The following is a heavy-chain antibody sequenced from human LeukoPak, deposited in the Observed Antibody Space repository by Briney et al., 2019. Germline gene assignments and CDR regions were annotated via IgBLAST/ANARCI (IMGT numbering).Heavy chain of an antibody. CDR2: IYPGDSDT. CDR3: ARHGRYYYYGMDV. CDR1: GYSLTSYW. Sequence: GESLKISCKGSGYSLTSYWIGWVRQMPGKGLEWMGIIYPGDSDTRYSPSFQGQVTISADKSISTAYLQWSSLKASDTAMYYCARHGRYYYYGMDVWGQGTTVTVSS. J-gene: IGHJ6*02. V-gene: IGHV5-51*01.